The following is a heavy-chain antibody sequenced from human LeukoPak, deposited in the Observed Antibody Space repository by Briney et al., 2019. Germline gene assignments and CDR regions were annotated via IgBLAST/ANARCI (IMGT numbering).Heavy chain of an antibody. D-gene: IGHD2-15*01. V-gene: IGHV3-49*03. CDR2: IRSKAYGGTT. Sequence: GGSLRLSCAASGFTFSSHGMSWFRQAPGKGLEWVGFIRSKAYGGTTEYAASVKGRFTISRDDSKSIAYLQMNSLKTEDTAVYYCTREVIVVVVAATEDAFDIWGQGTMVTVSS. J-gene: IGHJ3*02. CDR3: TREVIVVVVAATEDAFDI. CDR1: GFTFSSHG.